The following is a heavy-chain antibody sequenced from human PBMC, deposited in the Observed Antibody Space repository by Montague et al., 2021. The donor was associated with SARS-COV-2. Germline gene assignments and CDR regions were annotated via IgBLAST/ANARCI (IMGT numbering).Heavy chain of an antibody. Sequence: TLSLTCTVSGGSISSGGYYWSWIRQHPGKGLEWIGYIYYSGSTYYNPSLKSRVTISVDTSKNQFSLKLNSVTAADTAVYYCARAAPWSFRDILTGYYYYYGMDVWGQGTTVTVSS. J-gene: IGHJ6*02. CDR1: GGSISSGGYY. V-gene: IGHV4-31*03. D-gene: IGHD3-9*01. CDR3: ARAAPWSFRDILTGYYYYYGMDV. CDR2: IYYSGST.